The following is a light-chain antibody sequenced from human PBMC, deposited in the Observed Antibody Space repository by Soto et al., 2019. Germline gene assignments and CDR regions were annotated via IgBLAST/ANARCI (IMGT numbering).Light chain of an antibody. CDR3: GSWDSSLSAYV. V-gene: IGLV1-51*01. CDR1: SSNIGGNS. CDR2: DDN. J-gene: IGLJ1*01. Sequence: QSVMTQPPSVSAAPGQKVTISCSGSSSNIGGNSVSWYQQLPGTAPKLLIYDDNKRPSGIPDRVSGSKSGTSATLRITGFQTGDEADYYCGSWDSSLSAYVFGTGTKVTVL.